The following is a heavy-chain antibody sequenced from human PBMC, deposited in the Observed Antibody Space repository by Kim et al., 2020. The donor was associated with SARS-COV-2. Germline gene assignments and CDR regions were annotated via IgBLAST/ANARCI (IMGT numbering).Heavy chain of an antibody. Sequence: GGSLRLSCAASEFTFSNYWMSWVRQAPGKGLEWVANIKTDGSKQLFVDSVKGRFTISRDNAKNSLYLQMNSLRVEDTAIYYCTRVFGGYDFSAYWGQGTLVTVPS. D-gene: IGHD5-12*01. CDR1: EFTFSNYW. CDR2: IKTDGSKQ. V-gene: IGHV3-7*01. J-gene: IGHJ4*02. CDR3: TRVFGGYDFSAY.